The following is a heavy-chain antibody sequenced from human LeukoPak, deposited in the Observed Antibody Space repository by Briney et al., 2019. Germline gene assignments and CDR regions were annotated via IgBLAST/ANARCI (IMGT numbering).Heavy chain of an antibody. CDR2: ISDSSAM. CDR3: ARDGGYSGYDADC. Sequence: PGGSLRLPCAASGFTFSTYSMKWVRQAPGKRLEWVSYISDSSAMYYADSVRGRFTISRENDKNSLFLQMNSLRAEDTAVYYCARDGGYSGYDADCWGQGTLVTVSS. V-gene: IGHV3-48*01. J-gene: IGHJ4*02. CDR1: GFTFSTYS. D-gene: IGHD5-12*01.